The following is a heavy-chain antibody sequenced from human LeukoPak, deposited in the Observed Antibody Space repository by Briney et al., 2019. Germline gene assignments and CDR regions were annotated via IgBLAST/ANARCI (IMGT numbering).Heavy chain of an antibody. V-gene: IGHV3-53*01. D-gene: IGHD3-22*01. Sequence: GGSLRLSCAVSGFTVSGNHVTWVRQAPGKGLAWVSTIYNTGTTNYADSVKGRFTISRDNSKNTLYLQMNSLRAEDTAVYYCARGGGDSSGYYYDYYFDYWGQGTLVTVSS. CDR1: GFTVSGNH. CDR3: ARGGGDSSGYYYDYYFDY. CDR2: IYNTGTT. J-gene: IGHJ4*02.